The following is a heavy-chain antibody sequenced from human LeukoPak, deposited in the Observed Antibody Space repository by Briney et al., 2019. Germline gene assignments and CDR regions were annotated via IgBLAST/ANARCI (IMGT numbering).Heavy chain of an antibody. CDR2: MYYGGTT. V-gene: IGHV4-39*01. J-gene: IGHJ4*02. CDR1: GGSLGRSTNY. D-gene: IGHD3-22*01. CDR3: ATGKFSGYYDY. Sequence: SETLSLTCTVSGGSLGRSTNYGGWVRQTPGKGVEWIGSMYYGGTTYYNPSLKSRVTLSVDTSKNQVSLRLNSVTAADSAVYFCATGKFSGYYDYWGQGTLVTVSS.